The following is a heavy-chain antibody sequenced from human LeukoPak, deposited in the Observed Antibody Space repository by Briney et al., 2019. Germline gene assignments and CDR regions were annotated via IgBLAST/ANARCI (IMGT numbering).Heavy chain of an antibody. D-gene: IGHD3-10*01. CDR1: GGSFSGYC. Sequence: SETLSLTCTVYGGSFSGYCWSWIRQPPGKGLEWIGEINHSGSTNYYPSLKSRVTISIDTSKNQFSLRLSSVTAADTAMYYCARLYGSGSYYNYWGQGTLVTVSS. V-gene: IGHV4-34*01. CDR2: INHSGST. CDR3: ARLYGSGSYYNY. J-gene: IGHJ4*02.